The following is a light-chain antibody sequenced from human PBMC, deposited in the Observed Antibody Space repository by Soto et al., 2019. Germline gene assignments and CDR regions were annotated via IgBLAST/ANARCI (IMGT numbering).Light chain of an antibody. CDR2: YDS. V-gene: IGLV3-21*04. CDR1: NIGSKS. J-gene: IGLJ2*01. CDR3: QVWDSTSDHRV. Sequence: SYELTQPPSVSVAPGKTARITCGGNNIGSKSVHWYQQKPGQAPVLVIYYDSDRPSGIPERFSGSNSGNTATLTISRVEAGDEADYYCQVWDSTSDHRVFGGGTKVTGL.